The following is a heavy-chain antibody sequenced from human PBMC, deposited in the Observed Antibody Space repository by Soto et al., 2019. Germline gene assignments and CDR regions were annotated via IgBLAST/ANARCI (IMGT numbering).Heavy chain of an antibody. J-gene: IGHJ3*02. CDR3: ARDLPVTGNAFDI. CDR1: GGTFSSYT. D-gene: IGHD4-17*01. Sequence: SVKVSCKASGGTFSSYTISWVRQAPGQGLEWMGRIIPILGIANYAQKFQGRVTITADKFTSTAYMELSSLRSEDTAVYYCARDLPVTGNAFDIWGQGTMVTVSS. V-gene: IGHV1-69*04. CDR2: IIPILGIA.